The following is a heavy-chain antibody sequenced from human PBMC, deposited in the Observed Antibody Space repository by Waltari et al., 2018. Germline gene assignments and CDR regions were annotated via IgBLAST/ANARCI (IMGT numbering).Heavy chain of an antibody. J-gene: IGHJ4*02. CDR1: GFTFSSYE. D-gene: IGHD6-13*01. Sequence: EVQLVESGGGLVQPGGSLRLSCAASGFTFSSYEMNWVRQAPGKGLEWFSYISSSGSTIDYADAVKGRFTISRDNAKNSLYLQMNSLRAEDTAVYYCARDRIAAAGADPVTYDYWGQGTLVTVSS. V-gene: IGHV3-48*03. CDR3: ARDRIAAAGADPVTYDY. CDR2: ISSSGSTI.